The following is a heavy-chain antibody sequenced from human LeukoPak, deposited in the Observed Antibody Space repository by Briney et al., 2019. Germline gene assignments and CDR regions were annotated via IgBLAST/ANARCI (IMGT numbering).Heavy chain of an antibody. Sequence: GGSLRLSCAASGFTFSSYAMIWVRQAPGKGLEWVANIKQDGSEKYYVDSVKGRFIISRDNAKNSLYLQMNSLRAEDTAVYYCANALGAHYFDSWGQGTLVTVSS. CDR1: GFTFSSYA. D-gene: IGHD1-26*01. CDR3: ANALGAHYFDS. CDR2: IKQDGSEK. V-gene: IGHV3-7*05. J-gene: IGHJ4*02.